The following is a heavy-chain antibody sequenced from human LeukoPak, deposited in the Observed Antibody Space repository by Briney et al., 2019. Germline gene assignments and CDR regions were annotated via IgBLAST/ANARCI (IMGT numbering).Heavy chain of an antibody. CDR3: ARDYGDLYYFDY. Sequence: SVKVSCKASGGTFSSYAISWVRQAPGQGLEWMGGIIPIFGTANYAQKFQGRVTITADESTSTAYMELSSLRSEDTAEYYCARDYGDLYYFDYWGQGTLVTVSS. J-gene: IGHJ4*02. V-gene: IGHV1-69*13. CDR2: IIPIFGTA. D-gene: IGHD4-17*01. CDR1: GGTFSSYA.